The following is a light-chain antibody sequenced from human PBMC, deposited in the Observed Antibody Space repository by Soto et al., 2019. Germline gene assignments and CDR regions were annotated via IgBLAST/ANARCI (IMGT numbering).Light chain of an antibody. CDR3: QQRSNWPIT. Sequence: EIVLTQSPATPSLSPGERATLSCRASQSVSRYLAWYQQKPGQAPRLLIYDASNRATGIPARFSGSGSGTDFTLTISRLEPEDFAVYYCQQRSNWPITFGQGTRWRL. V-gene: IGKV3-11*01. CDR2: DAS. CDR1: QSVSRY. J-gene: IGKJ5*01.